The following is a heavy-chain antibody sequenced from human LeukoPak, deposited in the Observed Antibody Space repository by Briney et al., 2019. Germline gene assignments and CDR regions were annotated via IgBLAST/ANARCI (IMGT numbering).Heavy chain of an antibody. CDR2: IYHSGST. CDR1: GGTIASSYW. V-gene: IGHV4-4*02. CDR3: ARNAGNSDVDY. D-gene: IGHD4-23*01. Sequence: SGTLSLTCAASGGTIASSYWWTWVRQPPGKGLEWIGEIYHSGSTNYNPSLRSRVTISVDKSGNQFSLKLNSMTAADTAVYYCARNAGNSDVDYWGQGTLVTVSS. J-gene: IGHJ4*02.